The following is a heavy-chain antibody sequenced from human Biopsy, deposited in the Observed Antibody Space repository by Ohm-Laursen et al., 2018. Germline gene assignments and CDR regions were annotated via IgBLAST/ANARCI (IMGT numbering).Heavy chain of an antibody. V-gene: IGHV4-34*01. CDR2: INHSGRT. J-gene: IGHJ6*02. CDR3: ARVAGGYAYYYGMDV. D-gene: IGHD5-12*01. CDR1: GESFNGYY. Sequence: PGTLSLTCAVYGESFNGYYWSWIRQAPGKGLEWIGEINHSGRTNYNPSLKSRVTISVDTSKNQFSLRLTFVTAADTAVYYCARVAGGYAYYYGMDVWGQGTTVIVSS.